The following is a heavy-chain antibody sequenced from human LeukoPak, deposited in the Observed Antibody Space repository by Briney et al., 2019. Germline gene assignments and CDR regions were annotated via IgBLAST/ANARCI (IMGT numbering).Heavy chain of an antibody. CDR2: ISYDGSNK. J-gene: IGHJ4*02. CDR3: AKEYSGFDY. D-gene: IGHD1-26*01. V-gene: IGHV3-30*18. CDR1: GFTFSSYG. Sequence: PGGSLRLSCAASGFTFSSYGMHWVRQAPGKGLEWVAVISYDGSNKYYADSVKGRFTISRDNPKNTLYLQMNSLRAEDTAVYYCAKEYSGFDYWGQGTLVTVSS.